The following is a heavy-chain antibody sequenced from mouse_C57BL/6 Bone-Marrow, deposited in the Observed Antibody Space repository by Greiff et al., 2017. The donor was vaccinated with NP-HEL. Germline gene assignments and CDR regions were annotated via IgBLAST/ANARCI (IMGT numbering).Heavy chain of an antibody. CDR2: ISSGGSYT. Sequence: EVKLMESGGDLVKPGGSLKLSCAASGFTFSSDGLSWVRQTPDKRLEWVATISSGGSYTYYPAIEKGRFIISSDNAKNTLYLQMSSLKSEDTAMYYCARRRLLSYYFDYWGQGTTLTVTS. CDR1: GFTFSSDG. CDR3: ARRRLLSYYFDY. J-gene: IGHJ2*01. V-gene: IGHV5-6*02. D-gene: IGHD2-3*01.